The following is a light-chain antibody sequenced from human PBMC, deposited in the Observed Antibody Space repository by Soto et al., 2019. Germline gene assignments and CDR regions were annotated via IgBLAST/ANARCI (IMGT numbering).Light chain of an antibody. CDR2: KAS. V-gene: IGKV1-5*03. CDR1: QTISSW. J-gene: IGKJ1*01. CDR3: QHYNSYSEA. Sequence: DIQMTQYPSTLSGSLGDRFTITCLASQTISSWLAWYQQKPGKAPKLLIYKASTLKSGVPSRFSGSGSGTEFTLTISSLQPDDFATYYCQHYNSYSEAFGQRTKVDIK.